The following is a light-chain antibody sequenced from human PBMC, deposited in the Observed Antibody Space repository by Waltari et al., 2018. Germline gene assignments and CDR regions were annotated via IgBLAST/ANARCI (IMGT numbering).Light chain of an antibody. V-gene: IGLV3-21*02. Sequence: SYVLTQPPSVSVAPGQTATITCWGNHLGGQSVHWYQQRPGQAPILVIYDDSARPSAIPERFSGSNSEDTATLTIGSVEAGDEAAYFCQVWDSNNDHQIFGGGTKLTVL. CDR1: HLGGQS. J-gene: IGLJ2*01. CDR2: DDS. CDR3: QVWDSNNDHQI.